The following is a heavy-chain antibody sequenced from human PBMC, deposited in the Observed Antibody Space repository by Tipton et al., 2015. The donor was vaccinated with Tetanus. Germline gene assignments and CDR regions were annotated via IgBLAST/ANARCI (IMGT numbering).Heavy chain of an antibody. V-gene: IGHV3-48*03. D-gene: IGHD3-22*01. CDR1: GFTFSSYE. CDR3: ARDAFPYDSSGYKGVNFDY. Sequence: SLRLSCAASGFTFSSYEMNWVRQAPGKGLEWVSYISSSGSTIYYADSVKGRFTISRDNAKNSLYLQMNSLRAEDTAVYYCARDAFPYDSSGYKGVNFDYWGQGTLVTVSS. CDR2: ISSSGSTI. J-gene: IGHJ4*02.